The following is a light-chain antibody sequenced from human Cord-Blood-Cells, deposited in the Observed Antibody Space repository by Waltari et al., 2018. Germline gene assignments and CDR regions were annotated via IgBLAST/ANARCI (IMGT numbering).Light chain of an antibody. V-gene: IGKV1-39*01. J-gene: IGKJ2*03. Sequence: DIQTTQSPSSLSASVGDRVTITCRASQSISSYLHWYQQKPGKAPKLLIYAASSLQSGVPSRFSGSGSGTDFTLTISSLQPEDFATYYCRQSYSTPYSFGQGTKLEIK. CDR1: QSISSY. CDR3: RQSYSTPYS. CDR2: AAS.